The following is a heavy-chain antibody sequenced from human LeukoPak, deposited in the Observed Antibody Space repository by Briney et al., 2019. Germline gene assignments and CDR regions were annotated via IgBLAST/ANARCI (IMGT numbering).Heavy chain of an antibody. Sequence: ASETLSLTCTVSGGSISSSSYYWGWIRQPPGKGLEWIGSIYYSGSTYYNPSLKSRVTISVDTSKNQFSLKLSSVTAADTAVYYCARAEGIAVAGMYYYYYMDVWGKGTTVTVSS. D-gene: IGHD6-19*01. CDR3: ARAEGIAVAGMYYYYYMDV. CDR2: IYYSGST. J-gene: IGHJ6*03. V-gene: IGHV4-39*07. CDR1: GGSISSSSYY.